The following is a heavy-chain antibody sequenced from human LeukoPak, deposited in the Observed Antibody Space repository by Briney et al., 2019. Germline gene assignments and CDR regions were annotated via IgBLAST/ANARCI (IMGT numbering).Heavy chain of an antibody. V-gene: IGHV3-7*01. D-gene: IGHD3-16*01. CDR3: ARDSSSGELMTIDY. CDR1: GFTFSSYW. J-gene: IGHJ4*02. Sequence: PGGSLRLSCAASGFTFSSYWMSWVRQAPGKGLEWVANIKQDGSEKYYVDSVKGRFTISRDNAKNSLYLQMNSLRAEDTAVYYCARDSSSGELMTIDYWGQGTLVTVSS. CDR2: IKQDGSEK.